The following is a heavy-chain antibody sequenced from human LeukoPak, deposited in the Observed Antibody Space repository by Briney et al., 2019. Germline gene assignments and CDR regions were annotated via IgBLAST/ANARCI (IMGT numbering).Heavy chain of an antibody. CDR1: GFSVSSNY. V-gene: IGHV3-7*01. CDR3: AIRGYSGSLAS. D-gene: IGHD1-26*01. Sequence: GGSLRLSCAASGFSVSSNYMSWVRPAPGKGLEWVANIKQDGSEKYYVDSVKGRFSISRDNAKNSLYLQMNSLRAEDTAVYYCAIRGYSGSLASWGQGALVTVSS. CDR2: IKQDGSEK. J-gene: IGHJ5*02.